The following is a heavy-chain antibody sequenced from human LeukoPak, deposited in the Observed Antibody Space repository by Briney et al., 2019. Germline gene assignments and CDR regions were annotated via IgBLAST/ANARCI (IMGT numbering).Heavy chain of an antibody. V-gene: IGHV1-18*01. J-gene: IGHJ6*03. CDR3: ARVYNTYYDFWSGHIYYMDV. D-gene: IGHD3-3*01. CDR1: GYTFTSYG. Sequence: ASVKVSCKASGYTFTSYGISWVRQAPGQGLEWMGWISAYNGNTNYAQKLQGRVTMTTDTSTSTAYMEVRSLRSDDTAVYYCARVYNTYYDFWSGHIYYMDVWGKGTTVTVSS. CDR2: ISAYNGNT.